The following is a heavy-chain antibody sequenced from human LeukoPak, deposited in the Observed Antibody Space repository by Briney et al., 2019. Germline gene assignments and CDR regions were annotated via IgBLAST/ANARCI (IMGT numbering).Heavy chain of an antibody. CDR2: INSDGSST. Sequence: GGSLRLSCAASGFTFSNSFMHWVRQAPGKGLVWVSRINSDGSSTDYADSVKGRFTISRDNAKNTLFLQMNSLRAEDSAVYYCSGGGSITVAGYWGQGTLVTVSS. CDR1: GFTFSNSF. CDR3: SGGGSITVAGY. V-gene: IGHV3-74*01. J-gene: IGHJ4*02. D-gene: IGHD3-10*01.